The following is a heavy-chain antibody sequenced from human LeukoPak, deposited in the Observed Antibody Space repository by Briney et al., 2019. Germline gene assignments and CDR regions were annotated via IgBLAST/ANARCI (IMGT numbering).Heavy chain of an antibody. CDR2: IRYDGSNK. CDR1: GFTFSSYG. D-gene: IGHD4-17*01. CDR3: ARRAYASFDY. V-gene: IGHV3-30*02. J-gene: IGHJ4*02. Sequence: GGSLRRSCAVSGFTFSSYGMHWVRQAPGKGLEWVAFIRYDGSNKYYADSVKGRFTIPRDNSKNTLYLQMNNLRAEDTAVYFCARRAYASFDYWGQGTLVTVSS.